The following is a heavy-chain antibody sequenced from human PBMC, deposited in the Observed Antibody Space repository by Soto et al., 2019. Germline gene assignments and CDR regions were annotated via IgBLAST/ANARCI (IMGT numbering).Heavy chain of an antibody. CDR3: ATKRDGSRGFQY. J-gene: IGHJ1*01. CDR2: IYWDDDQ. CDR1: GFSLSINGVA. V-gene: IGHV2-5*02. Sequence: QITLKESGPTLVKPTQTLTLTCTFSGFSLSINGVAVGWIRQPPGQALEWLALIYWDDDQRYNPSLKNRLTIPQENPKKPVGPKMTNIDPVDTATYYCATKRDGSRGFQYWGQGTLVTVSS. D-gene: IGHD5-12*01.